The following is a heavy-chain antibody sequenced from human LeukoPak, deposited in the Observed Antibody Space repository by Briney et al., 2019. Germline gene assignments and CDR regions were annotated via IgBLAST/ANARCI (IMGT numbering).Heavy chain of an antibody. D-gene: IGHD4-11*01. V-gene: IGHV3-23*01. CDR2: ISDNGGRT. CDR1: GFTFSNHA. J-gene: IGHJ4*02. CDR3: VKDPTLTTTGYFDL. Sequence: GGSLRLSCAASGFTFSNHAMTWLRQAPGKGLEWVAGISDNGGRTFYADSANGRFTISRDNSRNTVDLQMHGLRADDTAIYYCVKDPTLTTTGYFDLWGQGTLVTVSS.